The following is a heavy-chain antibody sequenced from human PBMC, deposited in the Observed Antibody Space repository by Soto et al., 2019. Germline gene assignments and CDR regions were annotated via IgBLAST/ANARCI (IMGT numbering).Heavy chain of an antibody. CDR1: GGSTSSDNY. J-gene: IGHJ4*02. V-gene: IGHV4-30-4*01. D-gene: IGHD3-16*01. CDR2: IYYSGNT. Sequence: SETLSLTCTVSGGSTSSDNYWSWIRQPPGKGPEWIGHIYYSGNTDYNPSLKSRLAISIDTSKNQFSLKLSSVTAADTAVYFCAREGGESSDGLYYFDSWGQGSLVTVSS. CDR3: AREGGESSDGLYYFDS.